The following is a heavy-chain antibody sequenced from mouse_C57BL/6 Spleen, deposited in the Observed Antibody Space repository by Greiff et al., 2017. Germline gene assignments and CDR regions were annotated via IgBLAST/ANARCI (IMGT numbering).Heavy chain of an antibody. CDR1: GYTFTDYN. V-gene: IGHV1-18*01. CDR2: INPNNGGT. Sequence: EVQLQQSGPELVKPGASVKIPCKASGYTFTDYNMDWVKQSHGKSLEWIGDINPNNGGTIYNQKFKGKATLTVDKSSSTAYMELRSLTSEDTAVYYCARGDYRNWLAYWGQGTLVTVSA. D-gene: IGHD1-1*02. J-gene: IGHJ3*01. CDR3: ARGDYRNWLAY.